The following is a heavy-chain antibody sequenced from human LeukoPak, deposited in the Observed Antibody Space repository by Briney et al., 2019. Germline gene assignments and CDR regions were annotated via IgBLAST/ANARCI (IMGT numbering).Heavy chain of an antibody. CDR3: AIGGLLTGYPALDY. V-gene: IGHV3-21*01. Sequence: PGGSLRLSCAASGFTLSSYSMNWVRQAPGKGLEWVSSISSSSSYIYYADSVKGRFTISRDNSKNTLYLQMNSLRAEDTAVYYCAIGGLLTGYPALDYWGQGTLVTVSS. J-gene: IGHJ4*02. CDR1: GFTLSSYS. D-gene: IGHD3-9*01. CDR2: ISSSSSYI.